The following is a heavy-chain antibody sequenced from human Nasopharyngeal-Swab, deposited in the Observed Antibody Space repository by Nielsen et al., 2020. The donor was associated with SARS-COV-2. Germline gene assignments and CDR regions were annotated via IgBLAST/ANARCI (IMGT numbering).Heavy chain of an antibody. Sequence: WIRQPPGKGLEWIGSIYYSGSTYYNPSLKSRVTTSVDTSKNQFSLKLSSVTAADTAVYYCARLSPEDGDYWGQGTLVTVSS. V-gene: IGHV4-39*01. CDR2: IYYSGST. D-gene: IGHD3-10*01. J-gene: IGHJ4*02. CDR3: ARLSPEDGDY.